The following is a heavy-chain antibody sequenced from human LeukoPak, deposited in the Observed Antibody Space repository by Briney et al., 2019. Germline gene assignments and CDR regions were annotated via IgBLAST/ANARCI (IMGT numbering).Heavy chain of an antibody. Sequence: PGGSLRLSCAASGFTFSSYGMHWVRQAPGKGLEWVAVIWYDGSNKYYADSVKGRFTISRDNSKNTLYLQMNSLRVEDTAVCYCARARNWNDALDYWGQGTLVTVSS. J-gene: IGHJ4*02. CDR2: IWYDGSNK. D-gene: IGHD1-1*01. V-gene: IGHV3-33*01. CDR1: GFTFSSYG. CDR3: ARARNWNDALDY.